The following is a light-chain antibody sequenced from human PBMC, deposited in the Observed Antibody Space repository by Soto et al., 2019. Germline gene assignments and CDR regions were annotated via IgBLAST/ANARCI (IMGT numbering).Light chain of an antibody. Sequence: QTVVTQEPSFSVSPGGTVTLTCDLSSGSVSPSHYPSWYQQPPGQAPRTLIYSTNTRSSGVPDRFSGSILGNKAALTITGAQADDESDYYCVLYMGSGIGVFGGGTKLTVL. J-gene: IGLJ3*02. CDR2: STN. CDR1: SGSVSPSHY. CDR3: VLYMGSGIGV. V-gene: IGLV8-61*01.